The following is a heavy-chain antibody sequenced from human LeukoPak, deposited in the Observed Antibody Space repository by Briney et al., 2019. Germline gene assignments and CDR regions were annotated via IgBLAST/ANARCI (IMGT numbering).Heavy chain of an antibody. CDR3: ASHTLGYCSGGSCYHWYFDL. V-gene: IGHV4-39*01. D-gene: IGHD2-15*01. CDR1: GGSISSSRCY. J-gene: IGHJ2*01. CDR2: IYYSGST. Sequence: SETLSLTCTVSGGSISSSRCYWGWIRQPPGKGREWIGSIYYSGSTYYTPYLKSPVTISVDTSKNQFSLKLSSVTAADTAVYYCASHTLGYCSGGSCYHWYFDLWGRGTLVTVSS.